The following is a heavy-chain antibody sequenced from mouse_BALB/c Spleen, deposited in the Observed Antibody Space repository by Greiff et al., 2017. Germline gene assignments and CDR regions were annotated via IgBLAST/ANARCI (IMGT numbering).Heavy chain of an antibody. Sequence: EVKVVESGGGLVKPGGSLKLSCAASGFTFSSYAMSWVRQTPEKRLEWVASISSGGSTYYPDSVKGRFTISRDNARNILYLQMSSLRSEDTAMYYCARSLLRLRGDAMDYWGQGTSVTVSS. CDR1: GFTFSSYA. CDR2: ISSGGST. V-gene: IGHV5-6-5*01. D-gene: IGHD1-2*01. CDR3: ARSLLRLRGDAMDY. J-gene: IGHJ4*01.